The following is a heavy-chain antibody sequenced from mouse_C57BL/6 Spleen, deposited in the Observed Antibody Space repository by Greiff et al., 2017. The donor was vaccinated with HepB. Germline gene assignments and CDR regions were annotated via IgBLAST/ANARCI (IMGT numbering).Heavy chain of an antibody. CDR3: ARDSSALYYFDY. J-gene: IGHJ2*01. D-gene: IGHD3-2*02. Sequence: DVQLVESEGGLVQPGSSMKLSCTASGFTFSDYYMAWVRQVPEKGLEWVANINYDGSSTYYLDSLKSRFIISRDNAKNILYLQMSSLKSEDTATYYCARDSSALYYFDYWGQGTTLTVSS. CDR1: GFTFSDYY. V-gene: IGHV5-16*01. CDR2: INYDGSST.